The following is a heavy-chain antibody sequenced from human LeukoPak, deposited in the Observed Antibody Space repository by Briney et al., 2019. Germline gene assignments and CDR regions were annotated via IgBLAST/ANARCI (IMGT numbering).Heavy chain of an antibody. D-gene: IGHD5-18*01. Sequence: PSETLSLTCAVSGGSISSNNWWIWVRQSPGKGLEWIGEIYHDGSTNYNPSLKSRVTISMDKSKNQLSLKLNFVTAADTAVYYCARDRGGYTYSHDYWGQGSLVTVSS. V-gene: IGHV4-4*02. CDR1: GGSISSNNW. CDR3: ARDRGGYTYSHDY. CDR2: IYHDGST. J-gene: IGHJ4*02.